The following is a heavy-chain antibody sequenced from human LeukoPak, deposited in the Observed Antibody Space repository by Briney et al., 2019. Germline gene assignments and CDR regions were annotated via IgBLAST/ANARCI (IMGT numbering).Heavy chain of an antibody. CDR1: GFTFSSYG. CDR3: ARNPYSGADYYYYGMDV. D-gene: IGHD4-11*01. Sequence: PGGSLRLSCAASGFTFSSYGMHWVRQAPGKGLEWVAVIWYDGSNKYYADSVKSRFTIPRDNSKNTLYLQMNSLRAEDTAVYYCARNPYSGADYYYYGMDVWGQGTTVTVSS. J-gene: IGHJ6*02. CDR2: IWYDGSNK. V-gene: IGHV3-33*01.